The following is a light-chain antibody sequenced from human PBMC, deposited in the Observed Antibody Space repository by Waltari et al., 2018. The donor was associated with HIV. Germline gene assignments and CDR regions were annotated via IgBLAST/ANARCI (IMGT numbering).Light chain of an antibody. V-gene: IGLV2-8*01. J-gene: IGLJ2*01. Sequence: SALTQPPSPSGSPGPSVTIPCPGTRSPVGGSNSVSRYQQHPGKAPKLMIYEVSKRPSGVPDRFSGSKSGNTASLTVSGLQAEDEADYYCSSYAGSNNFKVFGGGTKLTVL. CDR1: RSPVGGSNS. CDR3: SSYAGSNNFKV. CDR2: EVS.